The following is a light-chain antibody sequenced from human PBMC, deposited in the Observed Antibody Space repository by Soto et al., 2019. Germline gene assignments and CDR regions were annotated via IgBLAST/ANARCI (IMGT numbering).Light chain of an antibody. CDR1: QGVSTN. J-gene: IGKJ3*01. CDR2: GAS. Sequence: EIVMTQSPATLSVSPGETATLSCRASQGVSTNLAWYQQKVGQTPRLIVYGASTRATGVPPRFSGSGSGTEFTLTISSLQSEGVAVYFCQQYNDWPPIFTFGPGTKVDFK. V-gene: IGKV3-15*01. CDR3: QQYNDWPPIFT.